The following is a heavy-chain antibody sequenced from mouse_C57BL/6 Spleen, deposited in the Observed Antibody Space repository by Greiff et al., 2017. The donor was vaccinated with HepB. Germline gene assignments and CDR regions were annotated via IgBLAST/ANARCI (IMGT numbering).Heavy chain of an antibody. V-gene: IGHV5-4*01. CDR2: ISDGGSYT. Sequence: DVMLVESGGGLVKPGGSLKLSCAASGFTFSSYAMSWVRQTPEKRLEWVATISDGGSYTYYPDNVKGRFTISRDNAKNNLYLQMSHLKSEDTAMYYCARDEGYGSGFAYWGQGTLVTVSA. D-gene: IGHD1-1*01. CDR1: GFTFSSYA. CDR3: ARDEGYGSGFAY. J-gene: IGHJ3*01.